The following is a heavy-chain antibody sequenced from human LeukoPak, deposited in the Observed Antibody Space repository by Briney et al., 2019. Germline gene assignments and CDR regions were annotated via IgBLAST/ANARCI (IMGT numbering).Heavy chain of an antibody. CDR3: ARKSGSIVVVTASWPFDY. CDR2: IYPGDSDT. J-gene: IGHJ4*02. V-gene: IGHV5-51*01. CDR1: GYMFTSYW. D-gene: IGHD2-21*02. Sequence: GESLKISCKVSGYMFTSYWIGWVRQMPGKGLEWMGIIYPGDSDTRYSPSFQGQVTISADKSISTAYLQWSSLKASDTAMYYCARKSGSIVVVTASWPFDYWGQGTLVTVSS.